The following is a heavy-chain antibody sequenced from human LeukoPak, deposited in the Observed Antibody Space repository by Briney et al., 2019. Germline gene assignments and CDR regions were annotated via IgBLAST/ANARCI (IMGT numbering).Heavy chain of an antibody. CDR3: ALLDRSGWYCIDN. CDR2: IYNGDTT. CDR1: GFTVSSNY. J-gene: IGHJ4*02. V-gene: IGHV3-53*01. Sequence: GALGLSCSASGFTVSSNYMSWVRQAPGKGLGWVSVIYNGDTTFYADSVKGRFTISRDNSKNTLYLQMNSLRAEDTAVYYCALLDRSGWYCIDNWGQGTLVTVSS. D-gene: IGHD6-19*01.